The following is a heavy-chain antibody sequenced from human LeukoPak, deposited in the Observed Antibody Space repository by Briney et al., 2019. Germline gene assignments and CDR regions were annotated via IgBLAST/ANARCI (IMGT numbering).Heavy chain of an antibody. CDR3: ARGGDDYGDYFDY. J-gene: IGHJ4*02. D-gene: IGHD4-17*01. Sequence: GGSLRLSCAASGFTFDAYEINWVRQAPGKGLDWVSYISGSGRTIYYADSVKGRFTISWDNAKNSLYLQMNSLRAEDTAVYYCARGGDDYGDYFDYWGQGTLVTVSS. V-gene: IGHV3-48*03. CDR1: GFTFDAYE. CDR2: ISGSGRTI.